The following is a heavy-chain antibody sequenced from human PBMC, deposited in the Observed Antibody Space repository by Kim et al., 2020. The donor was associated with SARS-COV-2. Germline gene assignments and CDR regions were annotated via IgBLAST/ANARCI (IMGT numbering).Heavy chain of an antibody. V-gene: IGHV3-13*04. CDR2: IGTEADT. D-gene: IGHD1-20*01. J-gene: IGHJ2*01. CDR3: ARGPREEGIRATKGYFDL. CDR1: GFTFSSYD. Sequence: GGSLRLSCAASGFTFSSYDMHWVRQGTEKGLEWVSSIGTEADTYYPDSVKDRFTISRENAKDSFYLQMNSLRDEDTAAYYCARGPREEGIRATKGYFDLWGRGTVVTVSS.